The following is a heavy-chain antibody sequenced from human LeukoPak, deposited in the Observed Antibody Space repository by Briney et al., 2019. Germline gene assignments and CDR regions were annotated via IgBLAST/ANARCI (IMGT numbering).Heavy chain of an antibody. CDR2: ITWNSGSR. CDR1: GFTFDDYA. D-gene: IGHD3-3*01. J-gene: IGHJ4*02. V-gene: IGHV3-9*03. CDR3: AKGPYYDFWSGYFDY. Sequence: GGSLRLSCAASGFTFDDYAMHWVRQAPGKGLEWVSGITWNSGSRGYADSVKGRFTISRDNAKNSLYLQMNSLRAEDMALYYCAKGPYYDFWSGYFDYWGQGTLVTVSS.